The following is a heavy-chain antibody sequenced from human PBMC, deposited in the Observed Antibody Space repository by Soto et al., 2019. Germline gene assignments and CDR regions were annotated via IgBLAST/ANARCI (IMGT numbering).Heavy chain of an antibody. D-gene: IGHD2-15*01. V-gene: IGHV3-23*01. J-gene: IGHJ4*02. CDR1: GFTFGSYA. CDR2: ITGSGSSK. Sequence: GGSLGLSCAASGFTFGSYAMSWVRQAPGKGLEWVSVITGSGSSKYYADSVKGRFTISRDNSKNTLYLQMNSLRAEDTAVYYCAKALDVVVVAASLNYWGQGTLVTVSS. CDR3: AKALDVVVVAASLNY.